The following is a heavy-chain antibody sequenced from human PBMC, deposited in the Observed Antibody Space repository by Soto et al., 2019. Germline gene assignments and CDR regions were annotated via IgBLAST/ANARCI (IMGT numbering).Heavy chain of an antibody. CDR3: ARDALLGYCSSTSCYEPEGYYYYMDV. J-gene: IGHJ6*03. V-gene: IGHV4-31*03. Sequence: SSENPSLTSPLSRFTLSRGGYYSGWIRQQPEKGPGWVGAIYYSGSTYYNPSLKSRVTISVDTSKNQFSLKLSSVTAADTAVYYCARDALLGYCSSTSCYEPEGYYYYMDVWGKGTTVTVSS. D-gene: IGHD2-2*01. CDR2: IYYSGST. CDR1: RFTLSRGGYY.